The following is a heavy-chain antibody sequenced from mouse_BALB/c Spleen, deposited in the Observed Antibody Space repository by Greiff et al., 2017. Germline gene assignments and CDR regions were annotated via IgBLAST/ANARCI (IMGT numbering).Heavy chain of an antibody. Sequence: EVQLQQSGAELVRSGASVKLSCTASGFNIKDTYMHWVKQRPEQGLEWIGWIDPENGNTEYAPKFQGKATMTADTSSNTAYLQLSSLTSEDTAVYYGNDYDDYPFAYWGQGTLVTVSA. J-gene: IGHJ3*01. CDR3: NDYDDYPFAY. V-gene: IGHV14-4*02. CDR2: IDPENGNT. CDR1: GFNIKDTY. D-gene: IGHD2-13*01.